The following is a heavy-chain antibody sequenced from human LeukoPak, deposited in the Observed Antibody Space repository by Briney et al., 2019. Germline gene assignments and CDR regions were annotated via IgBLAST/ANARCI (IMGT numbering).Heavy chain of an antibody. D-gene: IGHD5-12*01. CDR3: ARDLRGATTHSGYDILAPYYYYGMDV. J-gene: IGHJ6*02. Sequence: ASVKVSCKASGYTFTGYYMHWVRQAPGQGLEWMGWTNPNSGGTNYAQKFQGRVTMTRDTSISTAYMELSRLRSDDTAVYYCARDLRGATTHSGYDILAPYYYYGMDVWGQGTTVTVSS. CDR1: GYTFTGYY. CDR2: TNPNSGGT. V-gene: IGHV1-2*02.